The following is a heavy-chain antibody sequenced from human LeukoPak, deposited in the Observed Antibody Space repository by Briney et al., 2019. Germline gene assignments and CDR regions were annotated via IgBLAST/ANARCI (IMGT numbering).Heavy chain of an antibody. CDR2: ISGSGGST. CDR1: GFTFSSYA. J-gene: IGHJ3*02. Sequence: PGGPLRLSCAASGFTFSSYAMSWVRQAPGKGLEWVSAISGSGGSTYYADSVKGRFTISRDNSKNTLYLQMNSLRAEDTAVYYCAKSLGIVVVTAILAFDIWGQGTMVTVSS. V-gene: IGHV3-23*01. CDR3: AKSLGIVVVTAILAFDI. D-gene: IGHD2-21*02.